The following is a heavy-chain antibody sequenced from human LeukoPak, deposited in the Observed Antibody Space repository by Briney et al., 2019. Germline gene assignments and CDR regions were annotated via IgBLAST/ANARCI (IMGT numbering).Heavy chain of an antibody. D-gene: IGHD1-26*01. V-gene: IGHV1-58*02. CDR1: GFTFTSSA. J-gene: IGHJ3*02. Sequence: SVKVSCKASGFTFTSSAMQWVRQAHGQRLEWIGWIVVGSGNTNYAQKFQERVTITRDMSTSTAYMELSSLRSEDTAVYYCAAAVGASPDAFDIWGQGTMVTVSS. CDR3: AAAVGASPDAFDI. CDR2: IVVGSGNT.